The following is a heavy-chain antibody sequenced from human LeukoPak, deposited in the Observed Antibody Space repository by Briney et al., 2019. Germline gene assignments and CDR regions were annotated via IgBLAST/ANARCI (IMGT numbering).Heavy chain of an antibody. J-gene: IGHJ3*01. D-gene: IGHD7-27*01. CDR3: AKHELTGDALDL. CDR2: TGGGGNT. Sequence: GGSLRLSCSASGFTFSIYAMSWVRQAPGKGLGWVSSTGGGGNTYYADSVKGRFTISRDNSKNTLYLQLNGLRAEDTALYYCAKHELTGDALDLWGQGTMVTVSS. V-gene: IGHV3-23*01. CDR1: GFTFSIYA.